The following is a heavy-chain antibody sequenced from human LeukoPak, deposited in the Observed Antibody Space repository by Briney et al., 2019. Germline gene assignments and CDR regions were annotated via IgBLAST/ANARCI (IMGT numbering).Heavy chain of an antibody. D-gene: IGHD5-12*01. V-gene: IGHV3-9*03. CDR2: ISWNSGSI. CDR1: GFTFDDYA. CDR3: AKAVVATTTSAFDI. Sequence: PGGSLRLSCAASGFTFDDYAMHWVRQAPGKGLEWVSGISWNSGSIGYADSVKGRFTISRDNAKNSLHLQMNSLRAEDMALYYCAKAVVATTTSAFDIWGQGTMVTVSS. J-gene: IGHJ3*02.